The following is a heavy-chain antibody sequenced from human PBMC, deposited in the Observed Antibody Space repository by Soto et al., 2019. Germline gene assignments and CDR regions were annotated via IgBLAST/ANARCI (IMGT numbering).Heavy chain of an antibody. V-gene: IGHV1-3*04. CDR3: ARELGYFGPGSYFFDY. CDR1: GYSFTSYA. D-gene: IGHD3-10*01. CDR2: INTDNGNT. Sequence: ASVKVSCKASGYSFTSYAMHWVRQAPGQRLEWMGWINTDNGNTKNSQKFQGRVTITRDTSASTASMELSSLKSEDTAMYYCARELGYFGPGSYFFDYWGQGTQVTVSS. J-gene: IGHJ4*02.